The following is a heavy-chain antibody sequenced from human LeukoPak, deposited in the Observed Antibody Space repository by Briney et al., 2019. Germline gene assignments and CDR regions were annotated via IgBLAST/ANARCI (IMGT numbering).Heavy chain of an antibody. CDR3: ARGPPNSSGYPPHY. CDR1: GGSFSGYY. CDR2: INHSGCT. J-gene: IGHJ4*02. D-gene: IGHD3-22*01. V-gene: IGHV4-34*01. Sequence: SETLSLTCAVYGGSFSGYYWSWIRQPPGKGLEWIGEINHSGCTNYNPSLKSRVTISVDTSKNQFSLKLSSVTAADTAVYYCARGPPNSSGYPPHYWGQGTLVTVSS.